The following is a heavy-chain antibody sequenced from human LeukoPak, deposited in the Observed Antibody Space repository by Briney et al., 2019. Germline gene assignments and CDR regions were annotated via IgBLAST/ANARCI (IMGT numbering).Heavy chain of an antibody. V-gene: IGHV4-59*01. CDR2: VHFSGTT. CDR1: SGSITGYY. J-gene: IGHJ4*02. CDR3: ASIVKIAAAGGDDFDY. Sequence: SETLSLTCTVSSGSITGYYWSWIRQPPGRGLEWIGYVHFSGTTSFNPSLKSRVTISVDTSKNQFSLRLSSMTAADTAVYYCASIVKIAAAGGDDFDYWGQGTLVTVSS. D-gene: IGHD6-13*01.